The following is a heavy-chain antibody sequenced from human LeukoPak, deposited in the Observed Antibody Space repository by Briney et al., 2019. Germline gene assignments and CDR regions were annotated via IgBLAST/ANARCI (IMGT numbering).Heavy chain of an antibody. V-gene: IGHV3-23*01. J-gene: IGHJ4*02. CDR3: AKDRRYGTSAEDVDC. D-gene: IGHD5-18*01. Sequence: GGSLRLSCAASGFTFSSYTMSWVRQAPGKGLEWVSTISGSGDTTYSADSVKGRFTISRDNSKSTLYLQMNSLRAEDTAVYYCAKDRRYGTSAEDVDCWGQGTLVTVSS. CDR1: GFTFSSYT. CDR2: ISGSGDTT.